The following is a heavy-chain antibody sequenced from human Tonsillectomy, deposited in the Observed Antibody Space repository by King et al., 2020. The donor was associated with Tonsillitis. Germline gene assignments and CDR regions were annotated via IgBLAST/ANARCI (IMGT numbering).Heavy chain of an antibody. J-gene: IGHJ4*02. V-gene: IGHV3-23*04. CDR1: GFTFSNYA. D-gene: IGHD4-11*01. CDR3: SKDLMTTVTSLNSAAIDH. CDR2: VSGSGGST. Sequence: VQLVESGGGSVQPGGSLRLSCAASGFTFSNYAMNWVRQAPGKGLEWVSGVSGSGGSTYYAHSVKGRFTVSRDNSKNTLFLQMNSPRAEDTAVYYCSKDLMTTVTSLNSAAIDHWGQGTLVTVSS.